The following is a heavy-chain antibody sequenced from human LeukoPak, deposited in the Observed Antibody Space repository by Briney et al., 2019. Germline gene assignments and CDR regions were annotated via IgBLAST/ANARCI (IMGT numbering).Heavy chain of an antibody. CDR2: IRQDGSER. V-gene: IGHV3-7*01. CDR1: GFTFTYFW. D-gene: IGHD2-21*01. J-gene: IGHJ4*02. Sequence: GGSLRLSCEATGFTFTYFWMSWVRQAPGKGLEWVANIRQDGSERYYVDSVKGRFTISRDNAKNSLYLQMNSLRAEDTGVYYCARTLAPPPDYWGQGTLVTVSS. CDR3: ARTLAPPPDY.